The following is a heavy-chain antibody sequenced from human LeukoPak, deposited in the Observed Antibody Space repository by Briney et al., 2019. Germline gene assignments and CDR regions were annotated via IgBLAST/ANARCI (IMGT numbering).Heavy chain of an antibody. D-gene: IGHD2-15*01. Sequence: KSGGSLRLSCAASGFTFSAYYMSWIRQAPGKGLEWVSYISSSGSTIYYADSVKGRFTISRDNAKNSLYLQMNSLRAEDTAVYYCARAGYRSLGYFDYWGQGTLVTVSS. V-gene: IGHV3-11*04. CDR3: ARAGYRSLGYFDY. CDR1: GFTFSAYY. J-gene: IGHJ4*02. CDR2: ISSSGSTI.